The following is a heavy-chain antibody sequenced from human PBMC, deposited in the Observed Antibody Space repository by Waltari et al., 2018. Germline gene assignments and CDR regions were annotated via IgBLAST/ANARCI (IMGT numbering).Heavy chain of an antibody. CDR2: VVPEDGEK. V-gene: IGHV1-69-2*01. CDR1: GYTFTDYY. J-gene: IGHJ4*02. Sequence: EVQLVQSGAEVKKPGATVKISCKASGYTFTDYYMHWVQQAPGKGLEWMGRVVPEDGEKIYAEKFQARVTITADTSTDTAYMELSSLRSEDTAVYYCASRGVIGPPDYWGQGTLVTVSS. CDR3: ASRGVIGPPDY. D-gene: IGHD3-16*02.